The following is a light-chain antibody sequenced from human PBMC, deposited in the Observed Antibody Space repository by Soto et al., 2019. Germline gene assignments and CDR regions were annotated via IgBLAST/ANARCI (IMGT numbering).Light chain of an antibody. CDR1: QSVSNY. J-gene: IGKJ2*01. CDR3: QQRDSRPYT. CDR2: DAS. V-gene: IGKV3-11*01. Sequence: EIVLTQSPATLSLSPGEGATLSCRASQSVSNYLTWLQQKPGQAPRLLIYDASNRATGNPARFSGSGSGTAFPLAISGLGNEDFAVHYWQQRDSRPYTVGQGTKLE.